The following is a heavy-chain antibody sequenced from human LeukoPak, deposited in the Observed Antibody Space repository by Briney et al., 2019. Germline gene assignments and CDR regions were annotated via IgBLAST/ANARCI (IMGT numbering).Heavy chain of an antibody. V-gene: IGHV3-7*01. CDR2: IKQDGSEK. CDR1: GFTLSSYW. CDR3: AKAAIFGFVY. Sequence: GGSLRLSCAASGFTLSSYWMSWVRQAPGKGLEWVANIKQDGSEKYYVDSVKGRFTISRDNAKNSLYLQMNSLRAEDTAVYYCAKAAIFGFVYWGQGTLVTVSS. D-gene: IGHD3-3*01. J-gene: IGHJ4*02.